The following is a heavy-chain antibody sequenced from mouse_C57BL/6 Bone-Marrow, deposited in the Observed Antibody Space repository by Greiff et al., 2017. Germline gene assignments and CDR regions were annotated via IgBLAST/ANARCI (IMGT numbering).Heavy chain of an antibody. Sequence: EVKLVESGPELVKPGASVKIPCKASGYTFTDYNMDWVKQSHGKSLEWIGDINPNNGGTIYNQKFKGKATLTVDKSSSTAYMELRSLTSEDTAVYYCARREIYYYGSSLWFAYWGQGTLVTVSA. D-gene: IGHD1-1*01. J-gene: IGHJ3*01. CDR2: INPNNGGT. V-gene: IGHV1-18*01. CDR3: ARREIYYYGSSLWFAY. CDR1: GYTFTDYN.